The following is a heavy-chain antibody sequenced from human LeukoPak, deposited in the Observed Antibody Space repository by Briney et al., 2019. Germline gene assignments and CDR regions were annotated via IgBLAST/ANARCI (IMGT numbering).Heavy chain of an antibody. CDR3: ARAGRRQYYYYYYMDV. D-gene: IGHD2-15*01. J-gene: IGHJ6*03. V-gene: IGHV4-34*01. CDR1: DGSFSGYY. CDR2: INHSGST. Sequence: SETLSLTCAVYDGSFSGYYWSWIRQPPGKGLEWIGEINHSGSTNYNPSLKSRVTISVDTSKNQFSLKLSSVTAADTAVYYCARAGRRQYYYYYYMDVWGKGTTVTVSS.